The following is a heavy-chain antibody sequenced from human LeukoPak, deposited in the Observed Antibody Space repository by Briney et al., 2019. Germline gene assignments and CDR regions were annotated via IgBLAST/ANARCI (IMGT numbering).Heavy chain of an antibody. D-gene: IGHD3-10*01. Sequence: GRCLRLSCAASGFTFSSYAMSWVRQAPGKGLEWVSAISGSGGSTYYADSVKGRFTISRDNSKNTLYLQMNSMRAEDTAVYYCAKGALWFGELSGMDVWGQGTTVTVSS. CDR1: GFTFSSYA. J-gene: IGHJ6*02. CDR2: ISGSGGST. CDR3: AKGALWFGELSGMDV. V-gene: IGHV3-23*01.